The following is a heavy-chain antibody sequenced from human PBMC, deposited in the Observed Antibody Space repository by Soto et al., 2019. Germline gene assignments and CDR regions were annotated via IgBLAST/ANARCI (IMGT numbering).Heavy chain of an antibody. CDR1: GGTFSSYT. D-gene: IGHD5-12*01. CDR2: INPNSGGT. CDR3: VRRYSGYVLDY. J-gene: IGHJ4*02. Sequence: ASVEVSCKASGGTFSSYTISSVRQAPGQGLEWMGWINPNSGGTNYAQKFQGWVTMTRDTSISTAYMELSRLRSDDTAVYYCVRRYSGYVLDYWGQGTLVTVSS. V-gene: IGHV1-2*04.